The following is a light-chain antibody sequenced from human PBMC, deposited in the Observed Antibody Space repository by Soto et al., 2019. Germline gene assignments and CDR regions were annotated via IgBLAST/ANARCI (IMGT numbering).Light chain of an antibody. J-gene: IGKJ1*01. CDR1: QSLSSSY. CDR3: QQYNNWPPT. CDR2: GAS. V-gene: IGKV3-15*01. Sequence: MTQSPATLSVSPGERATLSCRASQSLSSSYLAWHQQKPGQAPRLLIYGASTRATGIPARFSGSGSGTEFTLTISSLQSEDFAVYYCQQYNNWPPTFGQGTKVDIK.